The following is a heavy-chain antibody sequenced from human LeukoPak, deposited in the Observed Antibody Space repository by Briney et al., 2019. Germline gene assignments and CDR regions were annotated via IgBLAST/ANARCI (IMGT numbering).Heavy chain of an antibody. V-gene: IGHV3-21*01. Sequence: GGSLRLSCAASGFTFSSYAMNWVRQAPGKGLEWVSSISSSSSYIYYADSVKGRFTISRDNAKNSLYLQMNSLRAEDTAVYYCARARGFGEFHFDYWGQGTLVTVSS. CDR1: GFTFSSYA. J-gene: IGHJ4*02. CDR3: ARARGFGEFHFDY. D-gene: IGHD3-10*01. CDR2: ISSSSSYI.